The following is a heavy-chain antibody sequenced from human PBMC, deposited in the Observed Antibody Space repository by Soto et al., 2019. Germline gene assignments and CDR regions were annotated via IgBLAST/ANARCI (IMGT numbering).Heavy chain of an antibody. V-gene: IGHV4-39*01. J-gene: IGHJ6*03. CDR2: SYYSGST. CDR1: GGSISSSRYY. Sequence: PSETLSLTCTVSGGSISSSRYYWGWIRQPPGKGLEWIGSSYYSGSTYYNPSLKSRVTISVDTYKNQFSLKLSYVIAADAAVYYCATLPYSISPTYYYYYYMDGWGKGSTLSVFS. D-gene: IGHD6-6*01. CDR3: ATLPYSISPTYYYYYYMDG.